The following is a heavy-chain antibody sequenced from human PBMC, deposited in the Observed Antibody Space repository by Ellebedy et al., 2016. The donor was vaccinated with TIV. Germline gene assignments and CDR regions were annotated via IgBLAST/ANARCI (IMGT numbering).Heavy chain of an antibody. CDR3: AKGAYSYGLDY. J-gene: IGHJ4*02. CDR1: GGSISSYY. Sequence: MPSETLSLTCTVSGGSISSYYWSWIRQPPGKGLEWIGYIYYSGSTNYNPSLKSRFTISVDTSKNQFSLKLSSVTAADTAVYYCAKGAYSYGLDYWGQGTLVTVSS. D-gene: IGHD5-18*01. CDR2: IYYSGST. V-gene: IGHV4-59*08.